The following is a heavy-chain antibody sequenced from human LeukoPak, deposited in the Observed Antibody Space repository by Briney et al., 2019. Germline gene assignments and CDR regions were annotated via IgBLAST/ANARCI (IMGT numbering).Heavy chain of an antibody. J-gene: IGHJ4*02. Sequence: GGSLRLSCAASGFTFSSYAMSWVRQAPGKGLEWVSAISGSGGSTYYADSVKGRFTFSRDNSKNTLYLQMNSLRAEDTAVYYCAKDPRLRSSGKAGGQGTLVTVSS. CDR3: AKDPRLRSSGKA. CDR1: GFTFSSYA. V-gene: IGHV3-23*01. CDR2: ISGSGGST. D-gene: IGHD6-25*01.